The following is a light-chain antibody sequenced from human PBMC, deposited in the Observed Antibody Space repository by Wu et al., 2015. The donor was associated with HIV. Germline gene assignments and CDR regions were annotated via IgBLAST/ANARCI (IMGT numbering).Light chain of an antibody. CDR1: QSVASSS. V-gene: IGKV3-20*01. CDR2: DAS. J-gene: IGKJ3*01. CDR3: QQYGSSPLT. Sequence: EIVLTQSPGTLSLSPGERATLSCRASQSVASSSLAWYQQKPGQAPRLLIYDASNRATGIPDRFTGSESGTDFTLTISRLEPEDFAVYYCQQYGSSPLTFGPGTKVDFK.